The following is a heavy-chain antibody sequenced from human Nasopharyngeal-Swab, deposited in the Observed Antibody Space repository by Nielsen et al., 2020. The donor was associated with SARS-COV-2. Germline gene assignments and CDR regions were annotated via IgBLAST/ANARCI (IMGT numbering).Heavy chain of an antibody. D-gene: IGHD6-13*01. CDR1: GYTFTSYG. V-gene: IGHV1-18*01. CDR3: SRGIAAAGQTTPDY. J-gene: IGHJ4*02. CDR2: ISAYNGNT. Sequence: ASVKVSCKASGYTFTSYGISWVRQAPGQGLEWMGWISAYNGNTNYAQKLQGRVTMTTDTSTSTAYMELRSLRSDDTAVYYCSRGIAAAGQTTPDYWGQGTLVTVSS.